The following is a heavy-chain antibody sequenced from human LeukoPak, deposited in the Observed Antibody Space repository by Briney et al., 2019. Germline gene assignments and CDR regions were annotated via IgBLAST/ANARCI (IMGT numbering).Heavy chain of an antibody. CDR3: ARGIAAAVTQWFDP. CDR2: ISSSGSTI. Sequence: GGSLRLSCAASGFTFSDYYMSWIRQAPGKGLEWVSYISSSGSTIYYADSVKGRITISRDNAKNSLYLQSNSLRAEDTAVYYCARGIAAAVTQWFDPWGQGTLVTVSS. D-gene: IGHD6-13*01. CDR1: GFTFSDYY. J-gene: IGHJ5*02. V-gene: IGHV3-11*01.